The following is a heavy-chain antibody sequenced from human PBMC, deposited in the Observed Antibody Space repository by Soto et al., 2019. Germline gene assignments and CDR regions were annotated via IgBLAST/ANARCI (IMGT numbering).Heavy chain of an antibody. CDR2: ISAYNGKT. CDR3: ARDKTAYSDSSGYRCMHGGCRAS. V-gene: IGHV1-18*01. CDR1: GYTFTSYG. J-gene: IGHJ5*02. D-gene: IGHD3-22*01. Sequence: QVQLVQSGAEVKKPGASVKVSCKASGYTFTSYGISCVRQAPGQGLEWMGRISAYNGKTNYAQKLQGRVTMTPDTSTSADYMELRSVRAEDTAVYYCARDKTAYSDSSGYRCMHGGCRASWGQGTLVTVSS.